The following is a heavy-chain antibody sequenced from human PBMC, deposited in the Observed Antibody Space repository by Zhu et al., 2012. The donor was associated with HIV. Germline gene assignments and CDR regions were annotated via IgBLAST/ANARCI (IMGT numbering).Heavy chain of an antibody. Sequence: EVQLVESGGGLVKPGGSLRLSCAASGFTFNAYSMNWVRQAPGKGLEWVSSITSSSTYIYYADSVKGRFTISRDNAKNSLYLQMNSLRAEDTAVYYCAKSLKGSYYYYGMDVWGQGTAVTVSS. CDR1: GFTFNAYS. CDR2: ITSSSTYI. D-gene: IGHD3-10*01. CDR3: AKSLKGSYYYYGMDV. J-gene: IGHJ6*02. V-gene: IGHV3-21*02.